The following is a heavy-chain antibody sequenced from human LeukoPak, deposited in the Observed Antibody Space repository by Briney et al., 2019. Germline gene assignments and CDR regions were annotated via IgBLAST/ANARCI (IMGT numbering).Heavy chain of an antibody. CDR1: GGSISSYY. V-gene: IGHV4-4*07. J-gene: IGHJ3*02. CDR3: ARGIGRRTFDI. D-gene: IGHD1-26*01. Sequence: SETLSLTCTVSGGSISSYYWSWIRQPAGKGLEWIGRIYTSGSANYNPSLKSRVTMSVDTPKNHFSLKLSSVTAADTAVYYCARGIGRRTFDIWGQGTMVTVSS. CDR2: IYTSGSA.